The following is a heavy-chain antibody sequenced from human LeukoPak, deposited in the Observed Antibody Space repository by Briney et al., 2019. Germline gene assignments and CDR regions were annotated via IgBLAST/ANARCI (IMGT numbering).Heavy chain of an antibody. Sequence: SETLSLTCTVSGGSISSYYWSWIRQPPGKGLEWIGYIYYSGTTNYNPSLKSRVTISVDSSKNQFSLKLSSVTAADTAVYYCARVKQSYETLVSLVAFDIWGQGTMVTVSS. CDR2: IYYSGTT. CDR3: ARVKQSYETLVSLVAFDI. CDR1: GGSISSYY. D-gene: IGHD5-18*01. J-gene: IGHJ3*02. V-gene: IGHV4-59*01.